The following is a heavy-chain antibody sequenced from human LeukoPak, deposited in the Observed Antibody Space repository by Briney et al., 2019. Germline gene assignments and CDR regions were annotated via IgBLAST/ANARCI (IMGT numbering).Heavy chain of an antibody. CDR2: ISSTSSYI. J-gene: IGHJ6*04. V-gene: IGHV3-21*01. CDR1: GFIFRSYT. Sequence: PGGSLRLSCAASGFIFRSYTMNWVRQAPGKGLEWVSSISSTSSYIYYADSVKGRFTISRDNAKNSLYLQMNSLRAEDTAVYYCAELGITMIGGVWGKGTTVTISS. CDR3: AELGITMIGGV. D-gene: IGHD3-10*02.